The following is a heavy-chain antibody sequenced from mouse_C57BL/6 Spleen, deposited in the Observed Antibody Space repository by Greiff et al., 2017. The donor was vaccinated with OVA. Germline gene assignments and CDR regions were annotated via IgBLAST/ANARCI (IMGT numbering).Heavy chain of an antibody. J-gene: IGHJ3*01. CDR2: INPNYGTT. D-gene: IGHD2-4*01. CDR3: ARGVYYDYDEGRFAY. CDR1: GYSFTDYN. Sequence: VQLQQSGPELVKPGASVKISCKASGYSFTDYNMNLVKQSNGKSLEWIGVINPNYGTTSYNQKFKGKATLTVDQSSSTAYMQLNSLTSEDSAVYYCARGVYYDYDEGRFAYWGQGTLVTVSA. V-gene: IGHV1-39*01.